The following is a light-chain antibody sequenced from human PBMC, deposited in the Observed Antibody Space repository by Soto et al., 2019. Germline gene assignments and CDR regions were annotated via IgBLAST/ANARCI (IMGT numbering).Light chain of an antibody. J-gene: IGLJ1*01. CDR2: DVS. CDR1: SRDVGDYNY. CDR3: SSYTSSTTRV. Sequence: QSALTQPASVSGSPGQSITISCTGTSRDVGDYNYVSWYQQHPGKAPKLMIYDVSNRPSGVSNRVSGAKSGSTASLTISGLQAEDEADYYCSSYTSSTTRVFGTGTKRTVL. V-gene: IGLV2-14*01.